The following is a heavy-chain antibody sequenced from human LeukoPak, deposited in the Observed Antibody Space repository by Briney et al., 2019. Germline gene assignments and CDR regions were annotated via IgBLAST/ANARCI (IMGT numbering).Heavy chain of an antibody. Sequence: SETLSLTCTVSGGSISSYYWSWIRQPAGKGLEWIGRIYTSGSTNYNPSLKSRVTMSVDTSKNQFSLNLSSVTAADTAVYYCARESSGNYYNPLGYMDVWGKGPQSPSP. J-gene: IGHJ6*03. CDR3: ARESSGNYYNPLGYMDV. CDR2: IYTSGST. D-gene: IGHD3-10*01. V-gene: IGHV4-4*07. CDR1: GGSISSYY.